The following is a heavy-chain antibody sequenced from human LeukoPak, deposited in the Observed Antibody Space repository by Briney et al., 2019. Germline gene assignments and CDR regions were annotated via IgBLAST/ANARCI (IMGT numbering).Heavy chain of an antibody. D-gene: IGHD3-9*01. CDR3: ARDPPEGYDIFPSMGDV. CDR1: GYIFTSYG. J-gene: IGHJ6*02. CDR2: ISAYNGNT. V-gene: IGHV1-18*01. Sequence: ASVKVSCKASGYIFTSYGISWVRQAPGQGLEWMGWISAYNGNTNYAQKLQGRVTMTTDTSTSTAYMELRSLRSDDTAVYYCARDPPEGYDIFPSMGDVWGQGTTVTVSS.